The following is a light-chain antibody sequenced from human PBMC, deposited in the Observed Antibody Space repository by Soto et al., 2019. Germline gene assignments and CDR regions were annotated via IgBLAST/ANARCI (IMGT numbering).Light chain of an antibody. J-gene: IGLJ2*01. V-gene: IGLV2-8*01. CDR3: SSYEGSNNCGVL. CDR2: EVS. Sequence: QSALTQPPSASGSPGQSVTISCTGTSSDVGGYNYVSWYQQHPGKAPKLMIYEVSKRPSGVPDRFSGSKSGNTASLTVSGLQAEEGVVYYRSSYEGSNNCGVLFGGGTKLT. CDR1: SSDVGGYNY.